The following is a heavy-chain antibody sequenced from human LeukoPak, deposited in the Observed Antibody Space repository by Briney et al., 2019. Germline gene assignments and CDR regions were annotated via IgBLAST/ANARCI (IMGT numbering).Heavy chain of an antibody. CDR1: GFQFSSFW. CDR3: ARGVYGDRRGDAFDI. Sequence: PGGSLRLSCSASGFQFSSFWMHWVRQAPGKGLVWVSRINLDGRSTTYSDSVKGRFTISRDNAKNTLYLQMNSLRAEDTAVYYCARGVYGDRRGDAFDIWGQGTMVTVSS. V-gene: IGHV3-74*01. D-gene: IGHD4-17*01. CDR2: INLDGRST. J-gene: IGHJ3*02.